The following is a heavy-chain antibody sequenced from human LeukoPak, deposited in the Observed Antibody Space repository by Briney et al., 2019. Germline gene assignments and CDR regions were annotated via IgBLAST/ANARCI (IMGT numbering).Heavy chain of an antibody. CDR3: ARDRGRIATYNWFDP. Sequence: ASVKVSCKASGGTFSSYAISWVRQAPGQGLEWMGRIIPIFGIANYAQKFQGRVTITGDKSTSTAYMELSSLRSEDTAVYYCARDRGRIATYNWFDPWGQGALVTVSS. D-gene: IGHD6-13*01. V-gene: IGHV1-69*04. CDR1: GGTFSSYA. J-gene: IGHJ5*02. CDR2: IIPIFGIA.